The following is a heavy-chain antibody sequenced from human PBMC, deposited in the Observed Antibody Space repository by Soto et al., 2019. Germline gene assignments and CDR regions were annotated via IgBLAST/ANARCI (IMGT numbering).Heavy chain of an antibody. CDR2: INAGNGNT. Sequence: ASVKVSCKASGYTFTSYAMHWVRQAPGQRLEWMGWINAGNGNTKYSQKFQGRVTITRDTSASTAYMELSSLRSEDTAVYYCARVGGLIWFGDSKRYGMDVWGQGTKVTVYS. CDR1: GYTFTSYA. J-gene: IGHJ6*02. CDR3: ARVGGLIWFGDSKRYGMDV. D-gene: IGHD3-10*01. V-gene: IGHV1-3*01.